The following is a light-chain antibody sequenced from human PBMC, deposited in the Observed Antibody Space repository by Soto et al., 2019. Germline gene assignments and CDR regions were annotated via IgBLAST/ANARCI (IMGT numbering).Light chain of an antibody. CDR3: LQYNNDPWT. Sequence: DIQMTQSPSTLSASVGDRVTITCRASQRINNWLAWYQQKPGEAPRLLIYDASSLESGVPSRFSGSGSGTELTLTISRLQPDDFATYYCLQYNNDPWTFGQGTKVEIK. CDR1: QRINNW. J-gene: IGKJ1*01. CDR2: DAS. V-gene: IGKV1-5*01.